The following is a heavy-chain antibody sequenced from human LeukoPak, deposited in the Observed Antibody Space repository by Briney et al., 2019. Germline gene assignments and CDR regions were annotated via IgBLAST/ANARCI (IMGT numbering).Heavy chain of an antibody. J-gene: IGHJ4*02. V-gene: IGHV4-61*02. CDR3: ARQRSGIVGYFDY. CDR1: GGSISSGSYY. D-gene: IGHD1-26*01. CDR2: IYTSGST. Sequence: SETLSLTCTVSGGSISSGSYYWSWIRQPAGKGLEWIGRIYTSGSTNYNPSLKSRVTISVDTSKNQFSLKLTSVTAADTAVYYCARQRSGIVGYFDYWGQGTLVTVSS.